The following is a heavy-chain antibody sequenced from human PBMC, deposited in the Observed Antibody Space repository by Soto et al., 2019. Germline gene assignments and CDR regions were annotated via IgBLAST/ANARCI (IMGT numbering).Heavy chain of an antibody. CDR3: TTRFKSYYDFWSGYE. V-gene: IGHV3-15*01. CDR1: GFTFSNAW. Sequence: GGSLRLSCAASGFTFSNAWMSWVRQAPGKGLEWVGRIKSKTDGGTTDYAAPVKGRFTISRDDSKNTLYLQMNSLKTEDTAVYYCTTRFKSYYDFWSGYEWGQGTLVTVSS. D-gene: IGHD3-3*01. J-gene: IGHJ4*02. CDR2: IKSKTDGGTT.